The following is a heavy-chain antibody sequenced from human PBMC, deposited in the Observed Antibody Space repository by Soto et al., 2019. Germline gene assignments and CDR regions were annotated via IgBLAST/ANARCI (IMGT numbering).Heavy chain of an antibody. J-gene: IGHJ5*02. V-gene: IGHV1-24*01. CDR2: FDPEDGET. CDR1: GYTLTELS. CDR3: ATLNYDILTGYYHELGGFDP. D-gene: IGHD3-9*01. Sequence: ASVKVSCKVSGYTLTELSMHWVRQAPGKGLEWMGGFDPEDGETIYAQKFQGRVTMTEDTSTDTAYMELSSLRSEDTAVYYCATLNYDILTGYYHELGGFDPWGQGTLVTVSS.